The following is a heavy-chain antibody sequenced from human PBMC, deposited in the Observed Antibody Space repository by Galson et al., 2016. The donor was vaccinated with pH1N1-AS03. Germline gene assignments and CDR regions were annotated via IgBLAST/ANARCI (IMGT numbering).Heavy chain of an antibody. CDR1: RFAFSHYV. CDR2: VSLDGEKT. V-gene: IGHV3-30*09. CDR3: ARALGYYGSGTHFSDPLDS. Sequence: SLRLSCAASRFAFSHYVMHWVRQSPGKGLQWVASVSLDGEKTFYADSVKGRFAVSRDNPKKTLYLQMDRLRVDDTAVYYCARALGYYGSGTHFSDPLDSWGRGTLVTVSS. D-gene: IGHD3-10*01. J-gene: IGHJ4*02.